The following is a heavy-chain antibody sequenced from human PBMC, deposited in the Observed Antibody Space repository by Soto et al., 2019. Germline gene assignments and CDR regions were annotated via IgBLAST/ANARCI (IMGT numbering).Heavy chain of an antibody. V-gene: IGHV1-69*13. CDR2: IIPIFGTA. D-gene: IGHD3-3*01. CDR1: GGTFSSYA. J-gene: IGHJ3*02. CDR3: ARDIAFWSGYYTDAFDI. Sequence: GASVKVSCKASGGTFSSYAISWVRQAPGQGLEWMGGIIPIFGTANYAQKFQGRVTITADESTSTAYMELRSLRSDDTAVYYCARDIAFWSGYYTDAFDIWGQGTMVTVSS.